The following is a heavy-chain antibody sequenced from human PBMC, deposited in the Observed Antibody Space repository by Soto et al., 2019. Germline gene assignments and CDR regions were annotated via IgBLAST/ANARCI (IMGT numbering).Heavy chain of an antibody. CDR3: AGDYYGSGSSCTKAFYYYCGMDV. V-gene: IGHV1-3*01. Sequence: QVQLVQSGAEVKKPGASVKVSCKASGYTFTSYAMHWVRQAPGQRIEWMGWINAGNGNTKYSQKFQGRVTITRDNSASRASVELSSLRSEDTAVYYCAGDYYGSGSSCTKAFYYYCGMDVWGQGTPVTVSS. CDR2: INAGNGNT. J-gene: IGHJ6*02. D-gene: IGHD3-10*01. CDR1: GYTFTSYA.